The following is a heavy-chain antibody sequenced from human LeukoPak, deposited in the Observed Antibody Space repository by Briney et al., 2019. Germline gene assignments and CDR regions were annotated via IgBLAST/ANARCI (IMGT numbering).Heavy chain of an antibody. Sequence: SVKVSCKASGGTFSSYAISWVRQAPGQGLEWMGGIIPIFGTANYAQKFQGRVTITADESTSTAYMELSSLRSEDTAIYYCARGVRFVADCPSSTCYTPDFWGQGTLVTVSS. V-gene: IGHV1-69*01. CDR1: GGTFSSYA. CDR2: IIPIFGTA. CDR3: ARGVRFVADCPSSTCYTPDF. J-gene: IGHJ4*02. D-gene: IGHD2-2*02.